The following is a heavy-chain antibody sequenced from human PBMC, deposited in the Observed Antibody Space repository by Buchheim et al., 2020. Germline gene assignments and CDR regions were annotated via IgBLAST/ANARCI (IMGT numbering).Heavy chain of an antibody. CDR1: GFTFSNYW. CDR2: IKSDGSST. D-gene: IGHD3-10*01. J-gene: IGHJ4*02. CDR3: ARVGFYGLGSYYNAPFDD. Sequence: EVQLVESGGGLVQPGGSLRLSCAASGFTFSNYWMHWVRQAPGKGLVWVSRIKSDGSSTSYADSAKGRFTISRDNAKNTLYLQMNSLRDEDTAVYYCARVGFYGLGSYYNAPFDDWGQGTL. V-gene: IGHV3-74*01.